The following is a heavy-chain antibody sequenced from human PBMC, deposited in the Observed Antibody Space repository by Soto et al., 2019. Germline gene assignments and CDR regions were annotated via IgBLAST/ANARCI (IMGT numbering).Heavy chain of an antibody. CDR1: GGSITSSGYY. J-gene: IGHJ4*02. V-gene: IGHV4-31*03. D-gene: IGHD1-1*01. Sequence: QVQLQESGPGLVKPSQTLSLTCTVSGGSITSSGYYWSWIRQHPGEGLEWIGFTSNSGSTSYNPSXKXXVTISVDTSSNQFSLNLNSVTAADTAVYYCARGGGSTNVDYWGQGTLVTVSP. CDR2: TSNSGST. CDR3: ARGGGSTNVDY.